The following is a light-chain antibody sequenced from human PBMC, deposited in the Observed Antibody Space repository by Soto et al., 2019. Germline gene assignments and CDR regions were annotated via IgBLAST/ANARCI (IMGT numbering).Light chain of an antibody. CDR3: QQYGSSPWT. V-gene: IGKV3-20*01. Sequence: EIALTQSPGTLSLSPGERATLSCRASQSVSRNYLSWYQQKPGQAPRLLIYGASSRSTGIPDRFSGSGSGTDFTLTISRLEPEYFAVYFCQQYGSSPWTFGQGTKVEIK. J-gene: IGKJ1*01. CDR1: QSVSRNY. CDR2: GAS.